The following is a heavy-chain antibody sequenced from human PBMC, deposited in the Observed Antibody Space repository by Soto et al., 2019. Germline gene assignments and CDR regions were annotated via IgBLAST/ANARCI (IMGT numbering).Heavy chain of an antibody. CDR1: GFPFSSYG. Sequence: GGSLRLSCAASGFPFSSYGMHWVRQAPGKGLDWVAVIWYDGSNKDYAESVKGRFTISRDNAKNSLYLQMNSLRAEDTAVYYCARSHYSRADYWGQGTLVTVSS. J-gene: IGHJ4*02. CDR3: ARSHYSRADY. CDR2: IWYDGSNK. V-gene: IGHV3-33*01. D-gene: IGHD6-25*01.